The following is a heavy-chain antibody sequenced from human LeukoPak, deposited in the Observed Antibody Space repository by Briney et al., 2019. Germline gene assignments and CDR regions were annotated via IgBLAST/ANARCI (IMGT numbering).Heavy chain of an antibody. D-gene: IGHD2-2*01. V-gene: IGHV4-4*07. CDR1: GGSISSYY. CDR3: ARDWSALPAAKENLFDY. CDR2: IYTSGST. J-gene: IGHJ4*02. Sequence: KPSETLSLTSTVSGGSISSYYWSWIRQPAGKGLEWIGRIYTSGSTNYNPSLKSRVTMSVDTSKNQFSLKLSSVTAADTAVYYCARDWSALPAAKENLFDYWGQGTLVTVSS.